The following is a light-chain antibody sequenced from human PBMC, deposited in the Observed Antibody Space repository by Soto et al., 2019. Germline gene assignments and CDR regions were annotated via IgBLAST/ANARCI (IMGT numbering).Light chain of an antibody. Sequence: QSVLTQPPSASGTPGQRVTISCSGSGSNIGTNTVNWYQQLPGTAPKLLIYRTDQRPAGIPDRFSGSKSGTSASLDISGLQSDDEADYYCTAWDXXXDGXVFXGGTKL. J-gene: IGLJ3*02. CDR3: TAWDXXXDGXV. CDR2: RTD. V-gene: IGLV1-44*01. CDR1: GSNIGTNT.